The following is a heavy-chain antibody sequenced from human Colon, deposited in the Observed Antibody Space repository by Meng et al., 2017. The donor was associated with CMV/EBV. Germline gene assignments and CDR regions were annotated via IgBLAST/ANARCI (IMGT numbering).Heavy chain of an antibody. J-gene: IGHJ4*02. V-gene: IGHV1-2*02. CDR1: VYTFTANL. CDR2: FYPQDGST. D-gene: IGHD6-13*01. Sequence: VRLVHLGLEAKQPASSVKVSYKTSVYTFTANLLHRGRQAPGQGSGWWGWFYPQDGSTYFAQKFQARVTLTRDTSITTAYMELSVLTSDDPAIYYCVRESWCFDFWGEGTLVTVSS. CDR3: VRESWCFDF.